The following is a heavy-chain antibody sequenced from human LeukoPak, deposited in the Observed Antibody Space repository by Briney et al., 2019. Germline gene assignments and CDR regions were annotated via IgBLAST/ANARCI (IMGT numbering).Heavy chain of an antibody. D-gene: IGHD3-3*01. CDR3: ARHGYDFWSGYPIRYYYYYGMDV. J-gene: IGHJ6*02. CDR1: GGSISSGGYY. V-gene: IGHV4-39*01. CDR2: IYYSGST. Sequence: SETLSLTCTVSGGSISSGGYYWSWIRQHPGKGLEWIGYIYYSGSTYYNPSLKSRVTISVDTSKNQFSLKLSSVTAADTAVYYCARHGYDFWSGYPIRYYYYYGMDVWGQGTTVTVSS.